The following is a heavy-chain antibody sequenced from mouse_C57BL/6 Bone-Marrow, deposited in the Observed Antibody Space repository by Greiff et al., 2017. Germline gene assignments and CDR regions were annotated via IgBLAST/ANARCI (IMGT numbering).Heavy chain of an antibody. CDR2: INPNNGGT. Sequence: EVQLQQSGPELVKPGASVKLPCKASGYTFTDYNMDWVKQSHGKSLEWIGDINPNNGGTNYNQKFKGKATLTVDKSSSTAYMELRSLTSEDTAVYYGARSSDLATGVAPGFAYWGQGTLVTVSA. V-gene: IGHV1-18*01. D-gene: IGHD1-1*01. CDR1: GYTFTDYN. J-gene: IGHJ3*01. CDR3: ARSSDLATGVAPGFAY.